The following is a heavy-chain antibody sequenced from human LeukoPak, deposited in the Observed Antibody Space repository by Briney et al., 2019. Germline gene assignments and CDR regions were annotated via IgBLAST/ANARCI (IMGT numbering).Heavy chain of an antibody. CDR1: GYTFTGYY. D-gene: IGHD3-10*01. V-gene: IGHV1-2*02. J-gene: IGHJ3*02. Sequence: GASVKVSCKASGYTFTGYYMHWVRQAPGQGLEWMGWINPNSGVANYAQKCQGRVTITTAPSTTTTYKGMSRWTSEDTTAYYCDSALLLRVAFDIWGQGTMVTVSS. CDR3: DSALLLRVAFDI. CDR2: INPNSGVA.